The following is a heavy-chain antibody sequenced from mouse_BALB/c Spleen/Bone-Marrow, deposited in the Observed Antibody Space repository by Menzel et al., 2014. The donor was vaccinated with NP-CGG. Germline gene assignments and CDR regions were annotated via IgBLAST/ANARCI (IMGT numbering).Heavy chain of an antibody. J-gene: IGHJ3*01. CDR1: GFNIKDTY. V-gene: IGHV14-3*02. Sequence: VQLKESGAELVKPGASVKLSCTASGFNIKDTYMHWVKQRPEQGLEWIGRIDPANGNTKYDPKFQGKATITADTSSNTAYLQLSSLTSEDTAVYYWTRNYGYGKPFAYWGRGTLGTGSA. CDR3: TRNYGYGKPFAY. D-gene: IGHD2-2*01. CDR2: IDPANGNT.